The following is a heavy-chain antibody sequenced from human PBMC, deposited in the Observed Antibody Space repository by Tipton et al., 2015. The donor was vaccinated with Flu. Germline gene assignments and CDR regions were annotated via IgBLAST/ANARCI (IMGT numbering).Heavy chain of an antibody. J-gene: IGHJ4*02. CDR1: GFTVSSNY. CDR2: IYSGGST. V-gene: IGHV3-53*01. D-gene: IGHD1-1*01. Sequence: SLRLSCAASGFTVSSNYMSWVRQAPGKGLEWVSVIYSGGSTYYADSVKGRFTISRDNSKNTLYLQMNSLRAEDTAVYYCAGTEEGNDAGFDYWGQGTLVTVSS. CDR3: AGTEEGNDAGFDY.